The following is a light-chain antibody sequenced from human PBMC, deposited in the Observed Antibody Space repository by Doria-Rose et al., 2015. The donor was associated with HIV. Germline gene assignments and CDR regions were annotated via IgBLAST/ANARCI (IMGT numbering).Light chain of an antibody. CDR2: DGS. V-gene: IGKV3-20*01. Sequence: TQSPGTLSLSPGERATLSCRASQSYSSTYLAWYQQKPGQAPSLLIYDGSTRSTGIPDRFSASGSGTDFTLTINRLEPEDFALYYCHQYGTSWTFGQGTKVEI. J-gene: IGKJ1*01. CDR1: QSYSSTY. CDR3: HQYGTSWT.